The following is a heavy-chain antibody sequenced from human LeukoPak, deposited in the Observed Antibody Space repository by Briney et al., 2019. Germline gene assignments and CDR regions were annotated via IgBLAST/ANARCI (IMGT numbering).Heavy chain of an antibody. CDR1: GGTFSSYA. CDR3: AKAQYYDFWSGYYLDY. D-gene: IGHD3-3*01. Sequence: SVKVSCKASGGTFSSYAISWVRQAPGQGLEWMGRIIPILGIANYAQKFQGRVTITADKSTSTAYMELSSLRAEDTAVYYCAKAQYYDFWSGYYLDYWGQGTLVTVSS. V-gene: IGHV1-69*04. J-gene: IGHJ4*02. CDR2: IIPILGIA.